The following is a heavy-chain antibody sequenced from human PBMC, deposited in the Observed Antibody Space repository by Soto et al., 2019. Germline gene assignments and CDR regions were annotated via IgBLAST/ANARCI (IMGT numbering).Heavy chain of an antibody. V-gene: IGHV1-69*02. CDR2: IIPILGIA. J-gene: IGHJ4*02. CDR3: ALLYGDYPR. Sequence: QVQLVQSGAEVKKPGSSVKVSCKASGGTFSSYTISWVRQAPGQGLEWMGRIIPILGIANYAQKFQGRVTITAEKSTSTAYMELSSLRSEDTAVYYCALLYGDYPRWGQGTLVTVSS. CDR1: GGTFSSYT. D-gene: IGHD4-17*01.